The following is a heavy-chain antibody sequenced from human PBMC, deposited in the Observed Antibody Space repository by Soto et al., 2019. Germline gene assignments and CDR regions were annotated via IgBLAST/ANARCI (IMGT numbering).Heavy chain of an antibody. Sequence: QVQLVESGGGVVQPGRSLRLSCAASGFTFSSYGMHWVRQAPGKGLEWVAVISYEGSNKYYADSVKGRFTISRDDSKNTLYLQMNSLRTEDTAVYYCVNGDCSSPSCPYYYYYYMDVWGRGTTVTVSS. CDR1: GFTFSSYG. J-gene: IGHJ6*03. CDR3: VNGDCSSPSCPYYYYYYMDV. D-gene: IGHD2-2*01. CDR2: ISYEGSNK. V-gene: IGHV3-30*18.